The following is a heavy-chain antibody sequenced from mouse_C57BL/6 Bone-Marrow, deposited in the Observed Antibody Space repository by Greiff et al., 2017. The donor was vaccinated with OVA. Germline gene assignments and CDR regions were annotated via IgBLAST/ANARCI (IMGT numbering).Heavy chain of an antibody. Sequence: QVQLKESGPELVKPGASVKLSCKASGYTFTSYDINWVKQRPGQGLEWIGWIYPRDGSTKYNEKFKGKATLTVDTSSSTAYMELHSLTSEDSAVYFCARGFIYYYGKRAMDYWGQGTSVTVSS. J-gene: IGHJ4*01. CDR1: GYTFTSYD. V-gene: IGHV1-85*01. D-gene: IGHD1-1*01. CDR3: ARGFIYYYGKRAMDY. CDR2: IYPRDGST.